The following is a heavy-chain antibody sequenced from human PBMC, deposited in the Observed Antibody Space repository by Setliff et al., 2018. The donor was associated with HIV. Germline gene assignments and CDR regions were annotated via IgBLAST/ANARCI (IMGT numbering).Heavy chain of an antibody. CDR2: IYDTGST. CDR1: GGSIGGFY. Sequence: SETLSLTCTVSGGSIGGFYWNWIRQSAGKGLQWIGRIYDTGSTKYNPSLKSRLTMSLDTSKNQFSLNLDSVTAADTAVYYCARDPGDCDRKFDHWGQGALVTVSS. J-gene: IGHJ4*02. D-gene: IGHD3-22*01. CDR3: ARDPGDCDRKFDH. V-gene: IGHV4-4*07.